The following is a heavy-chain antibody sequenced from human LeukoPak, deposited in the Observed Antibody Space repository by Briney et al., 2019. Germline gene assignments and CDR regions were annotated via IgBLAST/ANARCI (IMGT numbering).Heavy chain of an antibody. CDR1: GGSISSYY. J-gene: IGHJ4*02. CDR2: IYHSGST. Sequence: PSETLSLTCTVSGGSISSYYWSWIRQPPGKGLEWIGYIYHSGSTNYNPSLKSRVTISVDTSKNQFSLKLSSVTAADTAVYYCARLGYNYGSYYFDYWGQGTPVTVSS. V-gene: IGHV4-59*08. D-gene: IGHD1-1*01. CDR3: ARLGYNYGSYYFDY.